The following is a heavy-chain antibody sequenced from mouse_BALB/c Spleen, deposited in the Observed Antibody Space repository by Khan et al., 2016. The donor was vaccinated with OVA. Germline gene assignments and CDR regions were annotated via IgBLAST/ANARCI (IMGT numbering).Heavy chain of an antibody. CDR1: GYSFTSYW. J-gene: IGHJ2*01. Sequence: EVQLQQSGTVLARPGASVKMSCKASGYSFTSYWMHWVKQRPGQGLEWIGAIYPGISDTRYNQKFKVKAKLTAVTSASTAYLERSSLTNEDSAVYFCTRSYDSYYFDYWGQGTTLTVSS. D-gene: IGHD2-4*01. V-gene: IGHV1-5*01. CDR3: TRSYDSYYFDY. CDR2: IYPGISDT.